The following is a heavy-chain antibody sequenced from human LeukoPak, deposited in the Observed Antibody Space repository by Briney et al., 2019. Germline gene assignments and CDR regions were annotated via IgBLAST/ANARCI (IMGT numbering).Heavy chain of an antibody. Sequence: GGSLRLSCAASEFSVGSNYMTWVRQAPGKGLEWVSLIYSGGSTYYADSVKGRFTISRDNSKNTLYLQMNSLRAEDTAVYYCARDGIDSSSGISYYYYMAVWGKGTTVTISS. CDR3: ARDGIDSSSGISYYYYMAV. D-gene: IGHD3-22*01. CDR1: EFSVGSNY. CDR2: IYSGGST. V-gene: IGHV3-66*01. J-gene: IGHJ6*03.